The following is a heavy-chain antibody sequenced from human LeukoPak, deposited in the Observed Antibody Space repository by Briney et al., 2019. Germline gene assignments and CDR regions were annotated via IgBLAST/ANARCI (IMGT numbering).Heavy chain of an antibody. D-gene: IGHD1-26*01. CDR1: GFTFSSYA. CDR2: ISGSGGST. Sequence: GGSLRLSCAASGFTFSSYAMSWVRQAPGKGLEWVSAISGSGGSTYYADSVKGRFTIFRDNSKNTLYLQMNSLRAEDTAVYYCAKLRWELPQYDAFDIWGQGTMVTVSS. J-gene: IGHJ3*02. CDR3: AKLRWELPQYDAFDI. V-gene: IGHV3-23*01.